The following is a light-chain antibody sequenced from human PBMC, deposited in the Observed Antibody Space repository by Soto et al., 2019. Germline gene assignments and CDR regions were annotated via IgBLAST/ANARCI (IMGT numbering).Light chain of an antibody. Sequence: EAVLTQSPASLSLSPGQRATLSCRASQNFSTNLAWYQQNPGQAPRLLIYGASTWATGIPARFSGSGSGTEFTLTISSLQSEDFAVYYCQQYNNWPLLTFGGGTKVEIK. CDR1: QNFSTN. J-gene: IGKJ4*01. V-gene: IGKV3-15*01. CDR2: GAS. CDR3: QQYNNWPLLT.